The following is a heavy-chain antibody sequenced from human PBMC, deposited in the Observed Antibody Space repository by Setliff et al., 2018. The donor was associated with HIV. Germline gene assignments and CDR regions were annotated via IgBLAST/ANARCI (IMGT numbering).Heavy chain of an antibody. CDR1: GGSISGHY. J-gene: IGHJ3*02. Sequence: SETLSLTCTVSGGSISGHYWSWIRQTPGKGLEWIGYVYSNGNTDYNPSLKSRVTISVDRSKNQFSLKLSSVSAADTAVYFCARWGASGGRPDWHAFDMWGQGTMVTVSS. D-gene: IGHD2-15*01. CDR2: VYSNGNT. V-gene: IGHV4-59*11. CDR3: ARWGASGGRPDWHAFDM.